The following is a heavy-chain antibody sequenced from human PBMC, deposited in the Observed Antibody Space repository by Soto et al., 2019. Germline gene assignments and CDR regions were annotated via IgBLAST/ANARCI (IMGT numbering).Heavy chain of an antibody. D-gene: IGHD6-19*01. CDR1: GYTFTGFS. Sequence: GGSVKVSCKASGYTFTGFSLHWVRQAPGQRLEWMGWINAGSGNTKYSQKFQGRVTITRDTSASTAYMELSSLTSEDTAVYYCARAGYRSGWLTYWGQGTLVTVSS. CDR2: INAGSGNT. CDR3: ARAGYRSGWLTY. J-gene: IGHJ4*02. V-gene: IGHV1-3*01.